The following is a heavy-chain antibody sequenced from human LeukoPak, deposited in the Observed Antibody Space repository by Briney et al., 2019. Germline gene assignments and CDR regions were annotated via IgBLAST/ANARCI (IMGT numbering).Heavy chain of an antibody. CDR3: ASPTAGG. D-gene: IGHD1-1*01. J-gene: IGHJ4*02. V-gene: IGHV3-30*03. Sequence: GGSLRLSCAASGFTFSSYGMHWVRQAPGKGLEWVAVISYDGSNKYYADSVKGRFTISRDNSKNTLYLQMNSLRAEDTAVYYCASPTAGGWGQGTLVTVSS. CDR1: GFTFSSYG. CDR2: ISYDGSNK.